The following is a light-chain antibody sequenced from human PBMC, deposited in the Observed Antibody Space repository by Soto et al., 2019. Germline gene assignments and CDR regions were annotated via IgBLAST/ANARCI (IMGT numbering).Light chain of an antibody. CDR1: SSDVGGYNF. CDR2: EVS. CDR3: SSYTTSSTVV. J-gene: IGLJ1*01. V-gene: IGLV2-14*03. Sequence: ALTQPASVFGSPGQSITISCTGTSSDVGGYNFVSWYQQHPGKAPKLMIYEVSNRPSGVSNRFSGSKSGNTASLTISGLQPEDEADYYCSSYTTSSTVVFGTGTKSPS.